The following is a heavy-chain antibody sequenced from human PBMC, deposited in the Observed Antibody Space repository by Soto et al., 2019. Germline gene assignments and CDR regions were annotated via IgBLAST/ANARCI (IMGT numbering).Heavy chain of an antibody. CDR2: IYYSGST. J-gene: IGHJ6*02. CDR3: ARCRKQPSTESGVDV. Sequence: NPSETLSLTCTVSADFFSTYFWTWIRQPPGKGLEYIGHIYYSGSTIYNPPLKSRVTISIDTSKNQFSLKMSSVTAADTAVYYCARCRKQPSTESGVDVRGQRTTV. V-gene: IGHV4-59*01. CDR1: ADFFSTYF. D-gene: IGHD6-13*01.